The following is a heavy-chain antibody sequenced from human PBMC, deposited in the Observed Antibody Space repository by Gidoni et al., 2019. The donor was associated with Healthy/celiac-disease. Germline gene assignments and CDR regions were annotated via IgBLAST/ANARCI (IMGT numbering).Heavy chain of an antibody. CDR1: GGSFSGYY. CDR2: INHSGST. V-gene: IGHV4-34*01. J-gene: IGHJ5*02. D-gene: IGHD2-2*02. Sequence: QVQLQQWGAGLLKPSETLSLTCAVYGGSFSGYYWSWIRQPPGKGLEWIGEINHSGSTNYNPSLKSRVTISVDTSKNQFSLKLSSVTAADTAVYYCARRRPAAIVWGPHTSPSTLDPWGQGTLVTVSS. CDR3: ARRRPAAIVWGPHTSPSTLDP.